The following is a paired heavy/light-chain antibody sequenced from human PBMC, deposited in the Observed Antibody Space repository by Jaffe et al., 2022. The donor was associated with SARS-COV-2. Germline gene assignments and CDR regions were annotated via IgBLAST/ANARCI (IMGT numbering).Heavy chain of an antibody. CDR2: ISSSSGHI. Sequence: EVKLVESGGGLVKPGGSLRLSCAASGFIFRAYYMNWVRQAPGKGLEWVSSISSSSGHIYYAESVKGRFTISRDNAKNLLNLQMDSLRVEDSAVYYCVRDLHDWNNTHYGMDVWGRGTTVAVSS. V-gene: IGHV3-21*01. J-gene: IGHJ6*02. D-gene: IGHD1-1*01. CDR1: GFIFRAYY. CDR3: VRDLHDWNNTHYGMDV.
Light chain of an antibody. V-gene: IGKV1D-16*01. CDR1: QAVGTS. Sequence: DIQLTQSPSSLSASVGDSVTITCRASQAVGTSLAWYQQSPENAPKSLIYAASTLQRGVPSRFSGSGSGTEFTLTIRSLQPEDFATYYCQQYNSYPYTFGQGTKLEIK. CDR3: QQYNSYPYT. CDR2: AAS. J-gene: IGKJ2*01.